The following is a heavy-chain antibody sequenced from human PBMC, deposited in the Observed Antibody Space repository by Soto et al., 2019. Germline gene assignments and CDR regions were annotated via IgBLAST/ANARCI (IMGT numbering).Heavy chain of an antibody. V-gene: IGHV1-2*02. Sequence: QVPLVQSGAEVKKPGASVKVSCKASGYTFTGYYMHWVRQAPGQGLEWMGWINPNSGCTNYAQKFKGRVTMTRDTSISTAYMELRRLRPDDTAVYYCARERAGVVAATQGVYYYYGMDVWGQGTTVTVSS. J-gene: IGHJ6*02. CDR1: GYTFTGYY. CDR2: INPNSGCT. D-gene: IGHD2-15*01. CDR3: ARERAGVVAATQGVYYYYGMDV.